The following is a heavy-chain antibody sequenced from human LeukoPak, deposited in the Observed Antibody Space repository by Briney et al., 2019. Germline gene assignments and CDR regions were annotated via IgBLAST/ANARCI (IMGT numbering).Heavy chain of an antibody. CDR1: GYSISSGYY. D-gene: IGHD6-13*01. CDR2: IYHSGST. V-gene: IGHV4-38-2*02. J-gene: IGHJ4*02. Sequence: PSETLSLTCTVSGYSISSGYYWGWIRQPPGKGLEWIGSIYHSGSTYYNPSLKSRVTISVDTSKNQFSLKLSSVTAADTAVYYCARDLGIAAAAYFDYWGQGTLVTVSS. CDR3: ARDLGIAAAAYFDY.